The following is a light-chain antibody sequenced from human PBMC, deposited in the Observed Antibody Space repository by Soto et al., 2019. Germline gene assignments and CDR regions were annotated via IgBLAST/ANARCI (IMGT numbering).Light chain of an antibody. Sequence: SYELTQPPSVSVSPGQTASITCAGDKLGDKYVCWYHQKPGQSPVLVIYQDSKRPSGIPERFSGSNSGNTATLTISGTQPMDEADYYCQAWDRSTGVFGTGTKLTVL. CDR1: KLGDKY. J-gene: IGLJ1*01. CDR3: QAWDRSTGV. V-gene: IGLV3-1*01. CDR2: QDS.